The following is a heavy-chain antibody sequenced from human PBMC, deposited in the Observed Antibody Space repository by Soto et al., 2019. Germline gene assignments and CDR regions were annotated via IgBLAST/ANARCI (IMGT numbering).Heavy chain of an antibody. CDR1: GFTFNDYG. Sequence: EVQLVESGGGVVRPGGSLRLSCAASGFTFNDYGMTWVRQAPGKGLEWVSGINWNGGSTGYADSVKGRFTISRDNAKKSLHLQVRSLRAADTALYYCGGGSGTFDYWGQGTPVTVCS. D-gene: IGHD3-10*01. CDR2: INWNGGST. CDR3: GGGSGTFDY. J-gene: IGHJ4*02. V-gene: IGHV3-20*04.